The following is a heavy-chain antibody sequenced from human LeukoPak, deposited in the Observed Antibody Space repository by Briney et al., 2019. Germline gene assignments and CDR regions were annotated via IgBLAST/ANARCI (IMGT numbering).Heavy chain of an antibody. CDR3: ARHSSNYRYYYYYMDV. V-gene: IGHV5-51*01. Sequence: GASVKVSCKASGYSFTSYWIGWVRQMPGKGLEWMGIIYPGDSDTRYSPSFQGQVTISADKSISTAYLQWSSLKASDTAMYYCARHSSNYRYYYYYMDVWGKGTTVTVSS. CDR1: GYSFTSYW. CDR2: IYPGDSDT. D-gene: IGHD4-11*01. J-gene: IGHJ6*03.